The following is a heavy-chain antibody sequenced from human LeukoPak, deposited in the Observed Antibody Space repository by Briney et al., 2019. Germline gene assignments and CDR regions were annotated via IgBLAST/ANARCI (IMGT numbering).Heavy chain of an antibody. D-gene: IGHD2-2*03. J-gene: IGHJ4*02. V-gene: IGHV1-69*06. CDR3: ARGMDIVVVPAATGLFDY. CDR1: GGTFSSYA. Sequence: SVKVSCKASGGTFSSYAISWVRQAPGQGLEWMGGISPIFGTANYAQKFQGRVTITADKSTSTAYMELSSLRSEDTAVYYCARGMDIVVVPAATGLFDYWGQGTLVTVSS. CDR2: ISPIFGTA.